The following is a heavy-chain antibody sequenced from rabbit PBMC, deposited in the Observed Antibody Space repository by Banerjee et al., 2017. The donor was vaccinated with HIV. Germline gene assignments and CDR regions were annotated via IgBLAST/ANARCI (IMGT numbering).Heavy chain of an antibody. CDR3: VRDTGSSFSSYGMDL. J-gene: IGHJ6*01. CDR1: GFDFSTYS. Sequence: QLVESGGGLVQSGGSLKLSCKASGFDFSTYSMSWVRQAPGKGLEWIGYIVPIFGVTYYANWVNGRFTISSHNAQNTLYLQLNSLTVADTATYFCVRDTGSSFSSYGMDLWGQGTLVTVS. V-gene: IGHV1S7*01. CDR2: IVPIFGVT. D-gene: IGHD8-1*01.